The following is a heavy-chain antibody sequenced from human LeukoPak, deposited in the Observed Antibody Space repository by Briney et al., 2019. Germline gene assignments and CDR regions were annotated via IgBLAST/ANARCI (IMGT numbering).Heavy chain of an antibody. CDR3: ARGSYTGFDLYFDY. CDR1: GFSFSTQE. V-gene: IGHV3-48*03. D-gene: IGHD5-12*01. CDR2: ISSNSRTI. Sequence: GGSLRPSCATSGFSFSTQEMTWVRQAPGKGLEWMSYISSNSRTIYYADSVKGRFTISRDNTRNSVFLQLNSLRVEDTGFYYCARGSYTGFDLYFDYWGQGTLVTVSS. J-gene: IGHJ4*02.